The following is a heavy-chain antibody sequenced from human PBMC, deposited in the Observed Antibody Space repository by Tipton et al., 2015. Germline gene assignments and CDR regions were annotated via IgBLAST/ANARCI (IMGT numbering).Heavy chain of an antibody. CDR1: GGSVSSGSAYH. V-gene: IGHV4-39*07. D-gene: IGHD5-24*01. CDR3: ARDLEHGMDV. J-gene: IGHJ6*02. Sequence: GLVKPSETLSLTCTVSGGSVSSGSAYHWSWIRQPPGKGLEWIGSISHSGNTYYNPSLKSRVTMSRDTSKNQFSLTLNSVAAADTAVYYCARDLEHGMDVWGQGTTVTVSS. CDR2: ISHSGNT.